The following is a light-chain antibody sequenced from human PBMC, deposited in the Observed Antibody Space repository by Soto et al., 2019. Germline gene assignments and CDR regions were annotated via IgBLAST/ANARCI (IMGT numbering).Light chain of an antibody. CDR3: QQGNSGPPEYT. Sequence: EIVLTQSPATLSLSPGERATLYCRASQSVSNYLAWYQQKPGQAPRLLIYDASNSATAVPARFSGSGSGTDFTLTISTLEPEDFALYYCQQGNSGPPEYTFGQGTKLEIK. CDR1: QSVSNY. V-gene: IGKV3-11*01. J-gene: IGKJ2*01. CDR2: DAS.